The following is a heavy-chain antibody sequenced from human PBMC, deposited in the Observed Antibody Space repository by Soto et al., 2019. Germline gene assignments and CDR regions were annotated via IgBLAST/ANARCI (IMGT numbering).Heavy chain of an antibody. CDR2: INQDGSEK. CDR1: ESTFNTLW. Sequence: GSVRPSCAASESTFNTLWMIWVRQAPGKGLECVANINQDGSEKYYVNSVKGRFTISRDNAKNSLYLQMNSLRAEDTAIYYCAKGGPDNYYGMDVWGQGTTVTVSS. J-gene: IGHJ6*02. D-gene: IGHD3-10*01. V-gene: IGHV3-7*03. CDR3: AKGGPDNYYGMDV.